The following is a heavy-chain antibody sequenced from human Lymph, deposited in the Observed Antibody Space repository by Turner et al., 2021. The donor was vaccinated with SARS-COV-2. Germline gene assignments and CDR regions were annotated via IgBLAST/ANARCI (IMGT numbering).Heavy chain of an antibody. Sequence: QVQLVQSGAAVKKPGSSVKVPCKASGGTSSTYVISWVRQAPGQGPEWMGGIIPILGIANYAQKFQGRVTITADKSTSTAYMELSSLRSEDTAVYHCARRHSGNYDAFDIWGQGTMVTVSS. J-gene: IGHJ3*02. D-gene: IGHD1-26*01. CDR3: ARRHSGNYDAFDI. V-gene: IGHV1-69*10. CDR1: GGTSSTYV. CDR2: IIPILGIA.